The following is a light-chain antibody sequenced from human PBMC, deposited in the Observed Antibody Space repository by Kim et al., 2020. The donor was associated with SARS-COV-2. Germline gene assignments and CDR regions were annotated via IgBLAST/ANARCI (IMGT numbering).Light chain of an antibody. CDR2: QAS. J-gene: IGKJ1*01. CDR1: QRVDSW. V-gene: IGKV1-5*03. CDR3: KQYATYWT. Sequence: DIQMTQSPSTRSAFVGNRVTITCRASQRVDSWLAWYQQKPGKAPKLLIYQASKLASGVPSRFSGSGSGTDFTLTISNLQPDDSAIYYCKQYATYWTFGPGTKVDIK.